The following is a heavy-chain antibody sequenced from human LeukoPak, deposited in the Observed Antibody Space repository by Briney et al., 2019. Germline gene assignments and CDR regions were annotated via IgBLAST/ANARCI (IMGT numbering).Heavy chain of an antibody. V-gene: IGHV3-23*01. D-gene: IGHD3-22*01. CDR3: AKDSRESSGYFPYYYYYHYGLDV. J-gene: IGHJ6*02. Sequence: GGSLRLSCAVSGFIFSSSAMSWVRQAPGKGLEWVSAISGGGDDTSYADSARGRFTVSRDNSKNTLYLQMNSLRAEDTAVYYCAKDSRESSGYFPYYYYYHYGLDVWGQGTTVTVSS. CDR2: ISGGGDDT. CDR1: GFIFSSSA.